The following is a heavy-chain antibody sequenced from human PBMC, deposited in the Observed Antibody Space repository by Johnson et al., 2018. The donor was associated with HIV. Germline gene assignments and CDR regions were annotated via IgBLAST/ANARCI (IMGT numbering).Heavy chain of an antibody. CDR3: AKDRSRLQDAFDI. D-gene: IGHD5-24*01. V-gene: IGHV3-30*04. Sequence: QVQLVESGGGVVQPGRSLRLSCAASGFTFSSYAMHWVRLAPGKGLEWVAVILYDGSDKYYADSVQGRFTISRDNSKNTLYLQMNTLGAEDTAVYYCAKDRSRLQDAFDIWGQGTMVTVSS. CDR2: ILYDGSDK. J-gene: IGHJ3*02. CDR1: GFTFSSYA.